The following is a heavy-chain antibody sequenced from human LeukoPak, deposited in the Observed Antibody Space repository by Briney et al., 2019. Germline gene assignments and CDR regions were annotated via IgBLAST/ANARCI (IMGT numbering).Heavy chain of an antibody. CDR2: IYHSGGT. V-gene: IGHV4-4*02. CDR1: GGSISSSTNW. J-gene: IGHJ6*03. CDR3: ATNGYYCMDV. Sequence: SETLSLTCAVSGGSISSSTNWWSWVRQPPGKGLEWIGGIYHSGGTNYNPSLKSRITISVDKSQNQFSLKVNSLTAADTAVYYCATNGYYCMDVWGKGTTVTVSS. D-gene: IGHD2-8*01.